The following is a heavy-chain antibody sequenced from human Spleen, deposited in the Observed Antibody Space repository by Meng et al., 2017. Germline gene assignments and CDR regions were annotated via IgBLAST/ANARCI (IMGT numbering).Heavy chain of an antibody. J-gene: IGHJ4*02. CDR2: MYHSGST. V-gene: IGHV4-38-2*02. CDR1: GYSISSGYY. Sequence: GSLRLSCAVSGYSISSGYYWGWIRQPPGKGLEWIGSMYHSGSTFYNPSLKSRVTMSVDTSKNQFSLKLSSVAAADTAVYYCARDIREVGATYYFDYWGRGTLVTVSS. D-gene: IGHD1-26*01. CDR3: ARDIREVGATYYFDY.